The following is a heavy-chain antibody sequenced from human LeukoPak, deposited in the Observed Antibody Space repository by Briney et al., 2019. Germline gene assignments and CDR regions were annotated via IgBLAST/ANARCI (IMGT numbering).Heavy chain of an antibody. Sequence: GRSLRLSCAASGFTFSSYGMHWVRQAPGKGLEWVAVISYDGSNKYYADSVKGRFTISRDYSKNTLSLQLNSLRAEDTAVYYCARDDKTGSYSSFDLWGPGTLVTVSS. CDR1: GFTFSSYG. CDR3: ARDDKTGSYSSFDL. D-gene: IGHD1-26*01. CDR2: ISYDGSNK. V-gene: IGHV3-30*03. J-gene: IGHJ4*02.